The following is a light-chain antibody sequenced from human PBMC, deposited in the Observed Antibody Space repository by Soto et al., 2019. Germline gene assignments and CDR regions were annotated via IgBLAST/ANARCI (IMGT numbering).Light chain of an antibody. CDR2: AAS. CDR1: QSVSNNY. V-gene: IGKV3-20*01. J-gene: IGKJ5*01. CDR3: QQYGCAPLT. Sequence: EIVLTQSPGTLSLSPGERATLSCRASQSVSNNYLAWYQQKPGQAPRLLISAASSRATAIPDRFSGSGSGTDFTLSISRLAPEDFAVYFCQQYGCAPLTFGQGTRLEIE.